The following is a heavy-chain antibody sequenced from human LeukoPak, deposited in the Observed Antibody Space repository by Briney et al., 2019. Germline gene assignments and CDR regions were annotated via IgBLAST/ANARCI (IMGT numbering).Heavy chain of an antibody. CDR3: ARGPGGAPMDY. V-gene: IGHV4-59*12. CDR2: IYYSGST. Sequence: KSSETLSLTCTVSGGSISSYYWSWIRQPPGKGLEWIGYIYYSGSTNYNPSLKSRLTISVDTSKNQFSLKLSSVTAADTAVYYCARGPGGAPMDYWGQGTLVTVSS. J-gene: IGHJ4*02. D-gene: IGHD2-2*01. CDR1: GGSISSYY.